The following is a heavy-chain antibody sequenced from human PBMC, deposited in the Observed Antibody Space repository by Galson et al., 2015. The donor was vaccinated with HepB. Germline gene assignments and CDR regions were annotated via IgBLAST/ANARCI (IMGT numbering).Heavy chain of an antibody. D-gene: IGHD3-22*01. J-gene: IGHJ4*02. CDR1: GFTFSSYA. V-gene: IGHV3-23*01. CDR3: AKRLRIEVFDY. CDR2: ISAGGGGT. Sequence: SLRLSCAASGFTFSSYAMSWVRQAPGKGLEWVSSISAGGGGTYYADSVKGRFTISRDNSKNTLYLQMSSLRAEDTAIYYCAKRLRIEVFDYWGQGTLVTVSS.